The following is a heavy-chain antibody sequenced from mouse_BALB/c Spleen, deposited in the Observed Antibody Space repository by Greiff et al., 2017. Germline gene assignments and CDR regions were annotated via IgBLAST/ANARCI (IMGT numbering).Heavy chain of an antibody. Sequence: VQLQQPGAELVKPGASVKLSCKASGYTFTSYWMHWVKQRPGQGLEWIGEIDPSDSYTNYNQKFKGKATLTVDKSSSTAYMQLSSLTSEDSAVYYCARSRSTVVAQYYAMDYWGQGTSVTVSS. CDR3: ARSRSTVVAQYYAMDY. D-gene: IGHD1-1*01. CDR2: IDPSDSYT. CDR1: GYTFTSYW. V-gene: IGHV1-69*02. J-gene: IGHJ4*01.